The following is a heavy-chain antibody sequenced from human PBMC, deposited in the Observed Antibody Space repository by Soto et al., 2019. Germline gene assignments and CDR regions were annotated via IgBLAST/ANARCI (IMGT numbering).Heavy chain of an antibody. V-gene: IGHV4-61*01. J-gene: IGHJ6*03. D-gene: IGHD3-3*01. CDR2: IHKNGCT. CDR3: ARAHFGVINAFFYFYYVDF. Sequence: QVQLQESGPGLAKPSGTLSLTCTVSGDSIATGDSIATYYWSWIRQPPGEGLEWIGYIHKNGCTNYDPSLGGRVTMSVNTSKKQFALRMTSVTAADTAVHYCARAHFGVINAFFYFYYVDFWGKGTTVSVS. CDR1: GDSIATGDSIATYY.